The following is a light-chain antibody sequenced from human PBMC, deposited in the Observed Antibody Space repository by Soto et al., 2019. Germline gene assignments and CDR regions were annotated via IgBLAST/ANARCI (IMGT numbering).Light chain of an antibody. V-gene: IGLV2-14*01. CDR2: EVS. Sequence: QSALTQPASVSGSPGQSITISCSGTSSDVGGYNYVSWYQQHPGKAPKLMIYEVSNRPSGVSNRFSGSKSGNTASLTISGLQAEDEAVYYCSSYTSSSIDYVFGTGTKVTVL. CDR3: SSYTSSSIDYV. CDR1: SSDVGGYNY. J-gene: IGLJ1*01.